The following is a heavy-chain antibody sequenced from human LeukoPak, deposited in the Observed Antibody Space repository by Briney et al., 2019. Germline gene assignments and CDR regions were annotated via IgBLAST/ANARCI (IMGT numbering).Heavy chain of an antibody. Sequence: GGSLRLSCAASGFTFSSYSMNWVRQAPGKGLEWVSYISSSSSTIYYADSVKGRFTISRDNAKNSLYLQMNSLRAEDTAVYYCAKGQRFYGEYYFDQWGQGTLVTVSS. CDR2: ISSSSSTI. D-gene: IGHD4-17*01. CDR1: GFTFSSYS. J-gene: IGHJ4*02. CDR3: AKGQRFYGEYYFDQ. V-gene: IGHV3-48*01.